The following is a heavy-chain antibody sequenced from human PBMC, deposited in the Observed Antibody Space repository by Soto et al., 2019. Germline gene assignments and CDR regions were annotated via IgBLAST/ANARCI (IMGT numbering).Heavy chain of an antibody. D-gene: IGHD3-10*01. V-gene: IGHV4-30-4*01. J-gene: IGHJ6*02. CDR3: AGQPTARSHYDLGSYYYYYAMDV. CDR2: IYYSGST. Sequence: SETLSLTCSVSGGSISSGDYYWNWIRQPPGKGLEWIGHIYYSGSTYYNSSLKSRVTISLDTSKNQFSLKLSSVTAADTAVYYCAGQPTARSHYDLGSYYYYYAMDVWGQGITVTVSS. CDR1: GGSISSGDYY.